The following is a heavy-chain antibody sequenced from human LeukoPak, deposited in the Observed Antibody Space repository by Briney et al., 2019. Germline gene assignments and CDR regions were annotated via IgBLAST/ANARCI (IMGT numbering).Heavy chain of an antibody. Sequence: PGESLRLSCAASGFTFNNYAMNWVRQAPGNGLEWVSAISGPGGTTYHAESVKGRFSISRDNSKNTLFLQMDSLRAEDTAIYYCAKERGLVAGYAFDIWGQGTMVTVSS. J-gene: IGHJ3*02. CDR1: GFTFNNYA. CDR2: ISGPGGTT. D-gene: IGHD6-19*01. V-gene: IGHV3-23*01. CDR3: AKERGLVAGYAFDI.